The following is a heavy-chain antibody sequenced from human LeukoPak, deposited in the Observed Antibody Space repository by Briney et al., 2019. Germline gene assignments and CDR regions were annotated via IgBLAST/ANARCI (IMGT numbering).Heavy chain of an antibody. V-gene: IGHV3-53*01. D-gene: IGHD6-19*01. CDR2: IRSGGTT. CDR1: GFVVSSNY. Sequence: GGSLRLSCAASGFVVSSNYMSWVRQAPGKGLEWVSVIRSGGTTLYADSVKGRFTVPRDTSEKTVYLQMNSLRAEDAAVYYCARDRNSGWYSWGFDYWGQGALVIVSS. CDR3: ARDRNSGWYSWGFDY. J-gene: IGHJ4*02.